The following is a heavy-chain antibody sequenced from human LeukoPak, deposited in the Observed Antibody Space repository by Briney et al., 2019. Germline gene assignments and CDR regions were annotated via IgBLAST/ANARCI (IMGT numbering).Heavy chain of an antibody. CDR1: GFTFSSYD. Sequence: PGGSLRLSCAASGFTFSSYDMHWVRHATGKGLEWVSAIGTAGDTYYPGSVKGRFTISRENAKNSLYLQMNSLRAADTAVNYCARDFDPIPIRSNYDYVWGSYRSTSFDYWGQGTLVTVSS. J-gene: IGHJ4*02. D-gene: IGHD3-16*02. V-gene: IGHV3-13*01. CDR3: ARDFDPIPIRSNYDYVWGSYRSTSFDY. CDR2: IGTAGDT.